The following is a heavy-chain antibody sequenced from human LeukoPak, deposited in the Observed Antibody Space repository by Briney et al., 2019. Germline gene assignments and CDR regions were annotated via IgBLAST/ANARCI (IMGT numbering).Heavy chain of an antibody. CDR2: INPSGGST. CDR1: GYTFTSYY. V-gene: IGHV1-46*03. D-gene: IGHD2-2*01. CDR3: AREFSIDCSSTSCYPSGYYYMDV. J-gene: IGHJ6*03. Sequence: ASVKVSCKASGYTFTSYYMHWVRQAPGQGLEWMGIINPSGGSTSYAQKFQGRVTMTRDTSTSTVYMELSSLRSEDTAVYYCAREFSIDCSSTSCYPSGYYYMDVWGKGTTVTASS.